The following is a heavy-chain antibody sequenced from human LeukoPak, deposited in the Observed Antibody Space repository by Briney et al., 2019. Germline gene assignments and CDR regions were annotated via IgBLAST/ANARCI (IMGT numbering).Heavy chain of an antibody. J-gene: IGHJ4*02. CDR1: GGSISSGDYY. V-gene: IGHV4-30-4*01. CDR2: IYYSGST. CDR3: ARSNYYDSSGHDY. Sequence: TSQTLSLTCTVSGGSISSGDYYWSWIRQPPGKGLEWIGYIYYSGSTYYNPSLKSRVTISVDTSKNQFSLKLSSVTAADTAVYYCARSNYYDSSGHDYWGQGTLVTVSS. D-gene: IGHD3-22*01.